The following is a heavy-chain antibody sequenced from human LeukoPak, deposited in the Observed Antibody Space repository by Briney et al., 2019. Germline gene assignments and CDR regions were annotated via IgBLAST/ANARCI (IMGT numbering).Heavy chain of an antibody. Sequence: GGSLRLSCAASGFTFSNYGIHWVRQAPGKGLEWVTLIRYDGSKKYYVESVRGRFTISRDNSKNTLYLQMNSLREDDTAVYYCARDRGGSFYADAFDLWGQGTMVIVSS. D-gene: IGHD1-26*01. CDR2: IRYDGSKK. CDR1: GFTFSNYG. V-gene: IGHV3-30*02. CDR3: ARDRGGSFYADAFDL. J-gene: IGHJ3*01.